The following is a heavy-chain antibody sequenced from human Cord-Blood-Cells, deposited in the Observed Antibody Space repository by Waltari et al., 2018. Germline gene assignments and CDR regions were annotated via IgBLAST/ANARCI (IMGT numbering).Heavy chain of an antibody. D-gene: IGHD6-19*01. CDR3: AREVSSEGY. J-gene: IGHJ4*02. CDR1: GFTSSSIA. CDR2: ISYDGSNK. Sequence: QVQLVESGGGVVQPGRSLSLSCAASGFTSSSIALHWVRQAPGKGLEWVAVISYDGSNKYYADSVKGRFTISRDNSKNTLYLQMNSLRAEDTAVYYCAREVSSEGYWGQGTLVTVSS. V-gene: IGHV3-30-3*01.